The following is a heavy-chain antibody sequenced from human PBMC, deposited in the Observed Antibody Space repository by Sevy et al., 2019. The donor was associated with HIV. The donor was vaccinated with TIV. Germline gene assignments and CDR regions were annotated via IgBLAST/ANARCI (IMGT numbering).Heavy chain of an antibody. V-gene: IGHV3-7*03. CDR3: ARDCNSASCLWGLDV. Sequence: RSLRLSCAASGFTFSNYWMTWVRQAPGKGLEWVANIKRDGSEKYYVASVKGRFTISRDNAKNSLYMQMNSLRAEDTAVYYCARDCNSASCLWGLDVWGQGTTVTVSS. D-gene: IGHD2-2*01. CDR2: IKRDGSEK. J-gene: IGHJ6*02. CDR1: GFTFSNYW.